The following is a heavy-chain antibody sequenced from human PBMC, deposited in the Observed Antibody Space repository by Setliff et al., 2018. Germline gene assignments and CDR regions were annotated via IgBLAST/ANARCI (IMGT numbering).Heavy chain of an antibody. CDR1: GGTFINYA. CDR2: INPNSGGT. Sequence: ASVKVSCKASGGTFINYAISWVRQAPGQGLEWMGWINPNSGGTNYAQKFQGWVTMTRDTSISTAYMELSRLRSDDTAVYYCARVRLGLPMVDYWGQGTLVTVSS. V-gene: IGHV1-2*04. D-gene: IGHD5-18*01. CDR3: ARVRLGLPMVDY. J-gene: IGHJ4*02.